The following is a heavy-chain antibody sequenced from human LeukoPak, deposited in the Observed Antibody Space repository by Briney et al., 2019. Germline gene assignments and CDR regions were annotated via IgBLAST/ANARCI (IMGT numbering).Heavy chain of an antibody. CDR2: IHTSGGTT. D-gene: IGHD4-23*01. V-gene: IGHV1-46*01. CDR1: GYTFTTYF. Sequence: GASVKVSYKASGYTFTTYFMHWVRQAPGQGLEWMGIIHTSGGTTKYAQKFQDRVTMTRDTSTNTVYMELSSLKFDDTAVYYCAREGGDGGPFDYWGQGTLVTVSS. CDR3: AREGGDGGPFDY. J-gene: IGHJ4*02.